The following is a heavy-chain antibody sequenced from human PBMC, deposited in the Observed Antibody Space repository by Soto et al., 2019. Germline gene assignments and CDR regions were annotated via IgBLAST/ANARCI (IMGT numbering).Heavy chain of an antibody. CDR3: ARDLSSSSEYYYMDV. CDR1: GLTFSAYY. J-gene: IGHJ6*03. Sequence: GGSLRLSCAASGLTFSAYYMGWIRQAPGKGLEWVSYISSSSSYTNYADSVKGRFTISRDNAKNSLYLQMNSLRAEDTAVYYCARDLSSSSEYYYMDVWGKGTTVTVSS. D-gene: IGHD6-6*01. V-gene: IGHV3-11*06. CDR2: ISSSSSYT.